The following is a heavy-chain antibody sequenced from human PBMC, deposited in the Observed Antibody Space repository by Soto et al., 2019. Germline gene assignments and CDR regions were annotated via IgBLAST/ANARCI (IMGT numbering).Heavy chain of an antibody. D-gene: IGHD1-1*01. CDR2: ISSSGSTI. CDR3: ARETGTTSKDCFDP. CDR1: GFTFSDYY. Sequence: GGSLRLSWAASGFTFSDYYMSWIRQAPGKELEWDSYISSSGSTIYYADSVKCRYTISRYNAKNSLYLQMNSLRAEDTAVYYCARETGTTSKDCFDPSGKGPLVTVSS. V-gene: IGHV3-11*01. J-gene: IGHJ5*02.